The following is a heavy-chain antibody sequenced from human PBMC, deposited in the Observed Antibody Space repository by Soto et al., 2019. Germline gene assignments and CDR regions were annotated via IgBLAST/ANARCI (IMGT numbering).Heavy chain of an antibody. CDR1: GFTFGNYA. CDR3: ARDRVQLWALLDAFDI. V-gene: IGHV3-30-3*01. D-gene: IGHD5-18*01. J-gene: IGHJ3*02. CDR2: ISYDGSNK. Sequence: VQLLESGGGLVQPGGSLRLSCAASGFTFGNYAMNWVRQAPGKGLEWVAVISYDGSNKYYADSVKGRFTISRDNSKNTLYLQMNSLRAEDTAVYYCARDRVQLWALLDAFDIWGQGTMVTVSS.